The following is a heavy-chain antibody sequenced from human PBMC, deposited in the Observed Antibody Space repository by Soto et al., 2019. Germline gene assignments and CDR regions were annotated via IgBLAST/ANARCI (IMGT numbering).Heavy chain of an antibody. Sequence: GASVKVSCKASGYTFTGYYMHWVRQAPGQGLEWMEWINPNSGGTNYAQKFQGWVTMTRDTSISTAYMELSRLRSDDTAVYYCARGWGLLWFGELLYSRAYYYGMDVWGQGTTVTVSS. V-gene: IGHV1-2*04. CDR2: INPNSGGT. D-gene: IGHD3-10*01. CDR3: ARGWGLLWFGELLYSRAYYYGMDV. J-gene: IGHJ6*02. CDR1: GYTFTGYY.